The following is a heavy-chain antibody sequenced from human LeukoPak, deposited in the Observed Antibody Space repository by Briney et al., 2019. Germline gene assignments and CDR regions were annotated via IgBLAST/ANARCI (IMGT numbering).Heavy chain of an antibody. CDR2: FDPEDGET. CDR3: ASEKYYDFWSGYIYYYGMDV. D-gene: IGHD3-3*01. V-gene: IGHV1-24*01. J-gene: IGHJ6*02. CDR1: GYTLTELS. Sequence: ASVKVSCKVSGYTLTELSMHWVRQAPGKGLEWMGGFDPEDGETIYAQKFQGRVTITADESTSTAYMELSSLRSEDTAVYYCASEKYYDFWSGYIYYYGMDVWGQGTTVTVSS.